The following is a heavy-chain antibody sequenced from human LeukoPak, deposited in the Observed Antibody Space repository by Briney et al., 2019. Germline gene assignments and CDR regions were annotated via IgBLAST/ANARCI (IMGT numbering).Heavy chain of an antibody. CDR2: ISYDGSNK. Sequence: GGSLRLSCAASGFTFSSYAMHWVRRAPGKGLEWVAVISYDGSNKYYADSVKGRFTISRDNSKNTLYLQMNSLRAEDTAVYYCARPMGATTSPFDYWGQGTLVTVSS. CDR1: GFTFSSYA. CDR3: ARPMGATTSPFDY. V-gene: IGHV3-30-3*01. J-gene: IGHJ4*02. D-gene: IGHD1-26*01.